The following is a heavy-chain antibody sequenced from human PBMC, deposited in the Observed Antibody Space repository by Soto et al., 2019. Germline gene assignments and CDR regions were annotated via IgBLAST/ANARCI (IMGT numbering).Heavy chain of an antibody. J-gene: IGHJ5*02. CDR2: IYHSGST. CDR3: ARVWGGSNGFDP. V-gene: IGHV4-30-2*01. CDR1: GGSISSGGYS. Sequence: SETLSLTCAVSGGSISSGGYSWNWIRQPPGKGLEWIGYIYHSGSTYYNPSLKSRVTISVDRSKNQFSLKLSSVTAADTAVYYCARVWGGSNGFDPWGQGTQVTVSS. D-gene: IGHD3-16*01.